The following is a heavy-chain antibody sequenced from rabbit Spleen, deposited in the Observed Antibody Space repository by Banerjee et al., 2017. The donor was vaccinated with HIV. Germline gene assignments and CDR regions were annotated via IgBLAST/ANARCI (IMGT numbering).Heavy chain of an antibody. Sequence: QEQLEESGGDLVKPEGSLTLTCTASGFSFSSSYWTCWVRQAPGKGLDLIGCIYAGDGSTDYANWVNGRFTISKTSSTVDLKMTSLTAADTATYFCARETSSGWGIISFYFSLWGPGTLVTVS. CDR1: GFSFSSSYW. CDR2: IYAGDGST. CDR3: ARETSSGWGIISFYFSL. V-gene: IGHV1S45*01. J-gene: IGHJ4*01. D-gene: IGHD4-1*01.